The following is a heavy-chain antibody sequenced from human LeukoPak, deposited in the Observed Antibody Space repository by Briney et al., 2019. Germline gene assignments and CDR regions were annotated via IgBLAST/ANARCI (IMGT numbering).Heavy chain of an antibody. Sequence: DSVTVSCTASGYTFTSYAMNWVRQAPGHGLEWMGWINTNTGNPTYAQGFTGRFVFSLDTTVSTAYMQISRTKAEDTAVFYSARVADFWSGSQLGYWGQRTLVTVSS. CDR1: GYTFTSYA. CDR2: INTNTGNP. V-gene: IGHV7-4-1*02. J-gene: IGHJ4*02. CDR3: ARVADFWSGSQLGY. D-gene: IGHD3-3*01.